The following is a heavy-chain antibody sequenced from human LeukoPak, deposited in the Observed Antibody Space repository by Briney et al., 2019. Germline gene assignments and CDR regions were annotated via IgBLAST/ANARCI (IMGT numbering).Heavy chain of an antibody. CDR3: ARDVSSSWYRPGYFQH. V-gene: IGHV1-2*02. Sequence: ASVKVSCKASGYTFTGYYMHWVRQAPGQGLEWMGWINPNSGGTNYAQKLQGRVTMTTDTSTSTAYMELRSLRSDDTAVYYCARDVSSSWYRPGYFQHWGQGTLVTVSS. J-gene: IGHJ1*01. CDR2: INPNSGGT. D-gene: IGHD6-13*01. CDR1: GYTFTGYY.